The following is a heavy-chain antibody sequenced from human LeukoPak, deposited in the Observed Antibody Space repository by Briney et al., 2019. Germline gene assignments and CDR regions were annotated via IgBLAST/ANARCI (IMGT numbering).Heavy chain of an antibody. D-gene: IGHD3-10*01. CDR2: IYYSGST. J-gene: IGHJ4*02. CDR1: GGSISSSSYY. Sequence: SEALSLTCTVSGGSISSSSYYWGRIRQPPGKGLEWIGSIYYSGSTYYNPSLKSRVTISVDTSKNQFSLKLSSVTAADTAVYYCARHYQGVGELFLEAFDYWGQGTLVTVSS. CDR3: ARHYQGVGELFLEAFDY. V-gene: IGHV4-39*01.